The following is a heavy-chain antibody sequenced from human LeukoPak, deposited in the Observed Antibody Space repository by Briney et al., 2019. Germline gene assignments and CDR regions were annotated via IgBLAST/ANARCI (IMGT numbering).Heavy chain of an antibody. D-gene: IGHD3-10*01. CDR2: ISSSSSYI. CDR1: GFTFSSYS. V-gene: IGHV3-21*01. CDR3: ARDRPAMVRGIFDY. J-gene: IGHJ4*02. Sequence: GGSLRLSCAASGFTFSSYSMNWVRQAPGKGLEWVSSISSSSSYIYYADSVKGRFTISRDNAKNSLYLQMNSLRAEDTAVYYCARDRPAMVRGIFDYWGQGTLVTVSS.